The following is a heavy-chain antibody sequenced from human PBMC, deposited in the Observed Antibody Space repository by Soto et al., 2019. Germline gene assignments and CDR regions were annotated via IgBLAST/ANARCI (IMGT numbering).Heavy chain of an antibody. V-gene: IGHV3-9*01. D-gene: IGHD6-6*01. J-gene: IGHJ4*02. CDR3: VKGTFSSSKVIFYY. CDR2: ITSNSGAI. Sequence: EVQLVESGGGLAQPGRSLRLSCVASGFIFEDYDMHWVRQVPGKGLEWVSSITSNSGAIKYADSVKGRFTLSRDNAKNSMYLQMNGLRVEDTAFYFCVKGTFSSSKVIFYYWGQGTLVTVAS. CDR1: GFIFEDYD.